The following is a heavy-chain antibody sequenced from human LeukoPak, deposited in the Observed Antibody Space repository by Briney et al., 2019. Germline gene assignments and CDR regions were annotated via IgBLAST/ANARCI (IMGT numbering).Heavy chain of an antibody. CDR3: ASVLRYFDWPNAFDI. V-gene: IGHV5-51*01. CDR1: GYSFTSYW. D-gene: IGHD3-9*01. Sequence: GESLKSSCKGSGYSFTSYWIGWVRQMPGKGLEWMGIIYPGDSDTRYSPSFQGQVTISADKSISTAYLQWSSLKASDTAMYYCASVLRYFDWPNAFDIWGQGTMVTVSS. CDR2: IYPGDSDT. J-gene: IGHJ3*02.